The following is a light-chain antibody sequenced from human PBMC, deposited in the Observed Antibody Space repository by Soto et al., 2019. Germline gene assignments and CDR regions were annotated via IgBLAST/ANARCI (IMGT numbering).Light chain of an antibody. Sequence: SALTQPASVSGSPGQSITISCTGTSSDVGSYNYVSWYQQYPGKAPKLMIYDVSNRPSGVSYRFSGSKSGNTASLTISGLQAEDEADYYGSSYTTSSTHVVFGGGTKLTVL. CDR3: SSYTTSSTHVV. J-gene: IGLJ2*01. CDR1: SSDVGSYNY. CDR2: DVS. V-gene: IGLV2-14*01.